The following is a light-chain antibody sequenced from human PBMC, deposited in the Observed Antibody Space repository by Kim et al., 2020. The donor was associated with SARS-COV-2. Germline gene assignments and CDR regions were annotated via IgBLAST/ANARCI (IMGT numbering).Light chain of an antibody. V-gene: IGLV6-57*02. J-gene: IGLJ2*01. CDR2: EDN. CDR3: QSYDSSNHVV. CDR1: SGSIASNY. Sequence: KTVTISCTGSSGSIASNYVQWYQQRPGSAPTTVIYEDNQRPSGVPDRFSGSIDSSSNSASLTISGLKTEDEADYYCQSYDSSNHVVFGGGNQLTVL.